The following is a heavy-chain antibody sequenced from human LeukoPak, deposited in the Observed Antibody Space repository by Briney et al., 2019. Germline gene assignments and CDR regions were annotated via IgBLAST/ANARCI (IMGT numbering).Heavy chain of an antibody. D-gene: IGHD3-10*01. CDR1: GYTFTGYY. CDR3: AREWAGYGSGSYYYY. Sequence: ASVKVSCKASGYTFTGYYMHWVRQAPGQGLEWMGRINPNSGGTNYAQKFQGRVTMTRDTSISAAYMELSRLRSDDTAVYYCAREWAGYGSGSYYYYWGQGTLVTVSS. V-gene: IGHV1-2*06. J-gene: IGHJ4*02. CDR2: INPNSGGT.